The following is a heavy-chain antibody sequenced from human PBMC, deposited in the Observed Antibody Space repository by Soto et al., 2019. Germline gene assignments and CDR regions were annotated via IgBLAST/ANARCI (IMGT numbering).Heavy chain of an antibody. CDR2: IYPGDSDT. CDR3: ARFGSPYYSGSGNSPGDY. Sequence: GESLKISCKGSGYNFPSYWIGWVRQMPGKGLEWMGIIYPGDSDTRYSPSFQGQVTISADKSISTAYLQWSSLKASDTAMYYCARFGSPYYSGSGNSPGDYWGQGTLVTVSS. D-gene: IGHD3-10*01. CDR1: GYNFPSYW. V-gene: IGHV5-51*01. J-gene: IGHJ4*02.